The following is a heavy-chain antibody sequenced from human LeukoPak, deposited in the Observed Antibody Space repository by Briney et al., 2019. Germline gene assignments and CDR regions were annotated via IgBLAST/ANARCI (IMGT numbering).Heavy chain of an antibody. J-gene: IGHJ4*02. CDR2: IYTSGST. V-gene: IGHV4-4*07. CDR3: ARVAAMAPRPYYFDY. D-gene: IGHD5-18*01. CDR1: GGSISSYY. Sequence: SETLSLTCTVSGGSISSYYWSWIRQPAGKGLEWIGRIYTSGSTNYNPSLKSRVTISVDTPKNQFSLKLSSVTAADTAVYYCARVAAMAPRPYYFDYWGQGTLVTVSS.